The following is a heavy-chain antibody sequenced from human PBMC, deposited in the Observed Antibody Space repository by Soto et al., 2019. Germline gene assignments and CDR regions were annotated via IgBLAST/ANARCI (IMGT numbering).Heavy chain of an antibody. V-gene: IGHV1-18*01. Sequence: QVQLVQSVDEVKKPGASVKVSCKASGYIFVNYGIAWVRQAPGQGLEWMGWISPYTGNTHSATKVQGRLTMNTDTSTSTAYMDLGSLTSDDTAVYYCVMVDNYVTPTPQDVWGQGTTVTVSS. D-gene: IGHD3-16*01. CDR3: VMVDNYVTPTPQDV. CDR1: GYIFVNYG. J-gene: IGHJ6*02. CDR2: ISPYTGNT.